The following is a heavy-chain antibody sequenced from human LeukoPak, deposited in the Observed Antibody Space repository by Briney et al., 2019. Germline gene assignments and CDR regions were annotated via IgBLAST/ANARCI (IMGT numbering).Heavy chain of an antibody. CDR3: ARARGYSDYEVDAFGI. V-gene: IGHV1-2*02. Sequence: ASVKVSCKASGYTFTGYYMHWVRQAPGQGLEWMGWINPNSGGTNYAQKFHGRVTMTRDTSISTAYMELRSLRSDDTAVYYCARARGYSDYEVDAFGIWGQGTMVTVSS. J-gene: IGHJ3*02. CDR1: GYTFTGYY. CDR2: INPNSGGT. D-gene: IGHD5-12*01.